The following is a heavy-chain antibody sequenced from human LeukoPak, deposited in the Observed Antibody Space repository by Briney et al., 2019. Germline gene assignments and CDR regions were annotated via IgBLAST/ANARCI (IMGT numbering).Heavy chain of an antibody. CDR3: ARGVRYDSSGYYYVHYYFDY. CDR1: GGSISSYY. CDR2: IYYSGST. D-gene: IGHD3-22*01. Sequence: PSETLSLTCTVSGGSISSYYWSWIRQPPGKGLEWIGYIYYSGSTNYNPSLKSRVTISVDTSKNQFSLKLSSVTAADTAVYYCARGVRYDSSGYYYVHYYFDYWGQGTLVTVSS. J-gene: IGHJ4*02. V-gene: IGHV4-59*01.